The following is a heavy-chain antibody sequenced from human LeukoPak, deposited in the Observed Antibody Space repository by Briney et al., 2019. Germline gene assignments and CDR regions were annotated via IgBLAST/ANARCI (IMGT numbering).Heavy chain of an antibody. V-gene: IGHV3-23*01. CDR1: GFTFSSFA. D-gene: IGHD4-17*01. CDR3: TKDPNGDYIGAFDP. Sequence: GGSLRLSCAASGFTFSSFAMTWVRQAPGKGLEWVSSITGSHGRTYNTDSVKGRFNISRDNAKNTLYLPMNSLSADDTAIYYCTKDPNGDYIGAFDPWGQGTLVTVSS. J-gene: IGHJ5*02. CDR2: ITGSHGRT.